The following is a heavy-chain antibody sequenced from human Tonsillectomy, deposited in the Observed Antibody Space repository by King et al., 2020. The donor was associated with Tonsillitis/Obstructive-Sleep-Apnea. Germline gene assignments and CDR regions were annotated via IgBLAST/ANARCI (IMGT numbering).Heavy chain of an antibody. CDR1: GFTFGDYA. J-gene: IGHJ6*03. Sequence: VQLVQSGGGLVKPGRSLRLSCTASGFTFGDYAMSWFRQAPGKGLEWVGFIRSKAYGGTTEYAASVKGRFTISREDSKSIAYLQMNSLKTEDTAVYYCTRGTYDFWSGYYGGDYYYYYMDVWGKGTTVTVSS. V-gene: IGHV3-49*05. D-gene: IGHD3-3*01. CDR3: TRGTYDFWSGYYGGDYYYYYMDV. CDR2: IRSKAYGGTT.